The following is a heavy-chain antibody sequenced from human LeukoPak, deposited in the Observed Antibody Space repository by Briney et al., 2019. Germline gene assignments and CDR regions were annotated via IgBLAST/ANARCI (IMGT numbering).Heavy chain of an antibody. V-gene: IGHV4-34*01. CDR3: ARGRRVSSSWYVGNLRGNWFDP. J-gene: IGHJ5*02. Sequence: PSETLSLTCAVYGGFFSGYYWSWIRQPPGKGLEWIGEINHSGSTNYNPSLKSRVTISVDTSKNQFSLKLSSVTAADTAVYYCARGRRVSSSWYVGNLRGNWFDPWGQGTLVTVSS. CDR1: GGFFSGYY. CDR2: INHSGST. D-gene: IGHD6-13*01.